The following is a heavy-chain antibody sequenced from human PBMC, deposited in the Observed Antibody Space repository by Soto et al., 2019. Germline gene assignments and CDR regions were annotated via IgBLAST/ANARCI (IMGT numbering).Heavy chain of an antibody. CDR2: IRRSSSDI. V-gene: IGHV3-21*01. Sequence: GGSLRLSCAASGFIFSSYSMNWVRQAPGKGLEWVSSIRRSSSDIFHADSVKGRFTISRDNAQNSLYLQMNSLRAEDTAVYYCARSNYETIFGVTGHYMDVWGKGTTVTVSS. CDR1: GFIFSSYS. CDR3: ARSNYETIFGVTGHYMDV. J-gene: IGHJ6*03. D-gene: IGHD3-3*01.